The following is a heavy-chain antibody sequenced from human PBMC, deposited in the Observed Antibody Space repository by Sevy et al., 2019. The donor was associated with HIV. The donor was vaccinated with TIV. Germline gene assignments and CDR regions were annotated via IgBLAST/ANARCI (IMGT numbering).Heavy chain of an antibody. CDR3: ARGPLSGDGGDY. D-gene: IGHD3-16*01. Sequence: GGSLRLSCAASGFTFSSYGMHWVRQAPGKGLEWVAVIWYDGSNKYYADSVKSRFTISRDNSKNTLYLQMNSLRAEDTVVYYCARGPLSGDGGDYWGQGTLVTVSS. V-gene: IGHV3-33*01. CDR2: IWYDGSNK. J-gene: IGHJ4*02. CDR1: GFTFSSYG.